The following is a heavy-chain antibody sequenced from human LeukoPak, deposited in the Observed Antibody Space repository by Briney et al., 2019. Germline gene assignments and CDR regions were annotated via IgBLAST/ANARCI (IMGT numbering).Heavy chain of an antibody. CDR3: ARVRRYDRTPLRSPEFDY. J-gene: IGHJ4*02. CDR2: ISAYNGNT. CDR1: GYTFTSYG. D-gene: IGHD1-1*01. V-gene: IGHV1-18*01. Sequence: GASVKVSCKASGYTFTSYGISWVRQAPGQGLEWMGWISAYNGNTNYAQKLQGRVTMTTDTSTSTAYMELRSLRSDDTAVYYCARVRRYDRTPLRSPEFDYWGQGTLVTVSS.